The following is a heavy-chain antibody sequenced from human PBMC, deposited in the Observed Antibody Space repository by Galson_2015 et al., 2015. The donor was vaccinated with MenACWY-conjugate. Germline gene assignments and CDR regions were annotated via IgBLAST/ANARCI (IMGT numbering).Heavy chain of an antibody. V-gene: IGHV3-21*01. CDR1: GFTFSSYR. Sequence: SLRLSCAASGFTFSSYRMNWVRQAPGKGLEWVSSISSSSSYIYYADSVKGRFTISRDNAKNSLYLQMNSLRAEDTAVYYCARATRGETINWFDPWGQGTLVTVSS. CDR3: ARATRGETINWFDP. D-gene: IGHD3-16*01. J-gene: IGHJ5*02. CDR2: ISSSSSYI.